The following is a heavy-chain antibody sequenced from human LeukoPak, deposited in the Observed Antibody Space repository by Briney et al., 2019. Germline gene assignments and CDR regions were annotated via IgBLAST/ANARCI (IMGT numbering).Heavy chain of an antibody. CDR2: IYYSGST. Sequence: PSETLSLTCSVSGGSISNQYWSWIRQPPGKGLEWIGYIYYSGSTNYNPSLKSRVTISVDTSKNQFSLKLSSVTAADTAAYYCARDISPVNYWGQGTLVTVSS. V-gene: IGHV4-59*11. CDR1: GGSISNQY. D-gene: IGHD6-19*01. J-gene: IGHJ4*02. CDR3: ARDISPVNY.